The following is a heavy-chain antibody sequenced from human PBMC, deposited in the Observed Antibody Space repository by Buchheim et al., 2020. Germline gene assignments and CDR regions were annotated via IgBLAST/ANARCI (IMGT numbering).Heavy chain of an antibody. D-gene: IGHD3-10*01. CDR3: AREHYYGSGSYYNDGNWFDP. CDR1: GGSISSGGYY. Sequence: QVQLQQWGAGLLKPSETLSLTCTVSGGSISSGGYYWSWIRQHPGKGLEWIGYIYYSGSTYYNPSLKSRVTISVDTSKNQFSLKLSSVTAADTAVYYCAREHYYGSGSYYNDGNWFDPWGQGTL. V-gene: IGHV4-31*03. J-gene: IGHJ5*02. CDR2: IYYSGST.